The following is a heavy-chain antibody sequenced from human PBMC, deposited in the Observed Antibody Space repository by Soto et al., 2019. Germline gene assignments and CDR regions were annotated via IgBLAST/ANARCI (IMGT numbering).Heavy chain of an antibody. CDR3: AKDLRAGSGYDFDY. CDR2: VNPGGYST. Sequence: EVQLLQSGGGLVQPGGSLRLSCAASGFTFTSYSMTWVRQTPGKGLEWVAAVNPGGYSTYYADSVKGRFTISRDNSNKNLYLQMNSLGAEDTAVYYCAKDLRAGSGYDFDYRDQGTLVTVSS. D-gene: IGHD5-12*01. J-gene: IGHJ4*02. V-gene: IGHV3-23*01. CDR1: GFTFTSYS.